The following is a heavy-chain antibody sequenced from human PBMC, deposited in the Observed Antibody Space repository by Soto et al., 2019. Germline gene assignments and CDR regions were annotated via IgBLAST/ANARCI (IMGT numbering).Heavy chain of an antibody. Sequence: QVQLVESGGGVVQPGRSLRLSCAASGFTFSSYGMHWVRQAPGKGLEWVAVIWYDGSNKYYADSVKGRFTISRDNSKNALYLQMNSLRAEDTAVYYCARGIAVAGTFYYYYYGMDVWGQGTTVTVSS. D-gene: IGHD6-19*01. V-gene: IGHV3-33*01. CDR1: GFTFSSYG. J-gene: IGHJ6*02. CDR3: ARGIAVAGTFYYYYYGMDV. CDR2: IWYDGSNK.